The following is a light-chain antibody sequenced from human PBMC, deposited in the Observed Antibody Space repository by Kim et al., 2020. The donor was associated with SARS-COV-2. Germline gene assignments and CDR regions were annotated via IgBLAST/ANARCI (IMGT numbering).Light chain of an antibody. V-gene: IGKV3-20*01. CDR1: QSISSSY. J-gene: IGKJ5*01. CDR2: GVT. CDR3: QQCATPPLT. Sequence: EIVLTQPPGALSMSPGERGTLSCRASQSISSSYLGWYQQKPGQAPRLLIYGVTSRATGIPDRFSGSGSGTDFTLTISRLEPEDFAVYFCQQCATPPLTFGPGRRLEIK.